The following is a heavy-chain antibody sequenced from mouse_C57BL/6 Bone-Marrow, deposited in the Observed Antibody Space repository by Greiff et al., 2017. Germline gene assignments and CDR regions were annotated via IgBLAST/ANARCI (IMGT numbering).Heavy chain of an antibody. CDR3: ARGNYYGYDVNY. Sequence: QVQLQQPGAELVKPGASVKLSCKASGYTFTSYWMQWVKQRPGQGLEWIGEIDPSDSYTNYNQKFKGKATLTVDTSSSTAYMQLSSLTSEDSAVYYCARGNYYGYDVNYWGQGTTLTVSS. J-gene: IGHJ2*01. CDR1: GYTFTSYW. D-gene: IGHD2-2*01. V-gene: IGHV1-50*01. CDR2: IDPSDSYT.